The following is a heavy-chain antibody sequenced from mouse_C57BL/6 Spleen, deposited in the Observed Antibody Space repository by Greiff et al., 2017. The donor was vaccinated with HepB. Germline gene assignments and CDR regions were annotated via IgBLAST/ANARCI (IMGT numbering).Heavy chain of an antibody. CDR3: AREDYYGSSTGFAY. CDR1: GYTFTSYD. CDR2: IYPRDGST. D-gene: IGHD1-1*01. V-gene: IGHV1-85*01. J-gene: IGHJ3*01. Sequence: VQVVESGPELVKPGASVKLSCKASGYTFTSYDINWVKQRPGQGLEWIGWIYPRDGSTKYNEKFKGKATLTVDTSSSTAYMELHSLTSEDSAVYFCAREDYYGSSTGFAYWGQGTLVTVSA.